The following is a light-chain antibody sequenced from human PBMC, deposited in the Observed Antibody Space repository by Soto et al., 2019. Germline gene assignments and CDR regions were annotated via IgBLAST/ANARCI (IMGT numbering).Light chain of an antibody. J-gene: IGKJ1*01. CDR3: QQYGSSPRT. V-gene: IGKV3-20*01. CDR2: GAS. CDR1: QSVSSY. Sequence: EIVLTQSPGTLSLARGERATLSCRASQSVSSYLAWYQQKPGQAPRLLIYGASSRATGIPDRFSGSGSGTDFTLTISRLEPEDFAVYYCQQYGSSPRTFGQGTKVEIK.